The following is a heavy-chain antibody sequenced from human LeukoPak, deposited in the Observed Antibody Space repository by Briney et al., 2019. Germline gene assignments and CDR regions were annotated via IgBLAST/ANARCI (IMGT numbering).Heavy chain of an antibody. Sequence: SETLSLTCAVYGGSFSGYYWSWLRQPPGKGLEWIGEINHSGSTNYNPSLKSRVTISVDTSKNQFSLKLSSVTSADTAVYYCARGQRYYDSSGYYRYYYYGMDVWGQGTTVTVSS. V-gene: IGHV4-34*01. CDR1: GGSFSGYY. J-gene: IGHJ6*02. D-gene: IGHD3-22*01. CDR3: ARGQRYYDSSGYYRYYYYGMDV. CDR2: INHSGST.